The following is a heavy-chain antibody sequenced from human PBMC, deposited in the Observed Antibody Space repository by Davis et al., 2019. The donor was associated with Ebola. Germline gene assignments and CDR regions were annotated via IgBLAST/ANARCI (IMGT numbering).Heavy chain of an antibody. CDR3: ASYSGSYSGYFDY. D-gene: IGHD1-26*01. V-gene: IGHV3-23*01. CDR2: ISGSGGST. Sequence: GESLKISCAASGFTFSSYAMSWVRQAPGKGLEWVSAISGSGGSTYYADSVKGRFTISRDNSKNTLYLQMNSLRAEDTAVYYCASYSGSYSGYFDYWGQGTLVTVSS. CDR1: GFTFSSYA. J-gene: IGHJ4*02.